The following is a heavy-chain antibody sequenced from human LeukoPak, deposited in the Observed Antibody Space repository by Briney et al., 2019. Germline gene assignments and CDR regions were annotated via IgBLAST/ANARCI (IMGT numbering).Heavy chain of an antibody. CDR3: ARANYYDSSGYSPFDY. CDR2: IIPIFGTA. J-gene: IGHJ4*02. CDR1: GYTFTNHA. V-gene: IGHV1-69*13. Sequence: SVKVSCKASGYTFTNHAMHWVRQAPGQGLEWMGGIIPIFGTANYAQKFQGRVTITADESTSTAYMELSSLRSEDTAVYYCARANYYDSSGYSPFDYWGQGTLVTVSS. D-gene: IGHD3-22*01.